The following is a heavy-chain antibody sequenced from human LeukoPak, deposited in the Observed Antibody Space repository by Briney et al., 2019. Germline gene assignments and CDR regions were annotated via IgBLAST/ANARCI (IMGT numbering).Heavy chain of an antibody. CDR3: ARRPDTAMALLGYYYYGMDV. Sequence: ASVKVSCKASGYTFTSYGISWVRQAPGQGLEWMGWISAYNGNTNYAQKLQGRVTMTTDTSTSTAYLALRSLRSDDTAVYYCARRPDTAMALLGYYYYGMDVWGQGTTVTVSS. CDR2: ISAYNGNT. CDR1: GYTFTSYG. V-gene: IGHV1-18*01. D-gene: IGHD5-18*01. J-gene: IGHJ6*02.